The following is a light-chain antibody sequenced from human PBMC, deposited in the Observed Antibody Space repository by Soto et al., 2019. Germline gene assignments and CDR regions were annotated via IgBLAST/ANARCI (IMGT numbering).Light chain of an antibody. CDR2: GAS. J-gene: IGKJ1*01. CDR1: QSVSSNY. CDR3: HHYET. V-gene: IGKV3-20*01. Sequence: EIVFTQSPRRPSLSPGGRAPLACRASQSVSSNYLAWYQQKPGQAPRLLMYGASIRAAGVPDRFSGSGSGTEFTLTISRLEPEDFTVYYCHHYETFGQGTKVDIK.